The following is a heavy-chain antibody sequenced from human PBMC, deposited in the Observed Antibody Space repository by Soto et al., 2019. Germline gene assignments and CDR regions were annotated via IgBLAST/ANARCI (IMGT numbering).Heavy chain of an antibody. J-gene: IGHJ6*02. Sequence: SETVALTCAVYGGSFSGYYWRWIRQPPGKGLEWIGEINHRGSTNYNPSLKRRVTISVDTSKNQFSLKLNSVTAADTAVYYCARGSRVKIPAASGRDYYYHGLDVWGQGAAVTVSS. CDR1: GGSFSGYY. CDR2: INHRGST. V-gene: IGHV4-34*01. D-gene: IGHD6-25*01. CDR3: ARGSRVKIPAASGRDYYYHGLDV.